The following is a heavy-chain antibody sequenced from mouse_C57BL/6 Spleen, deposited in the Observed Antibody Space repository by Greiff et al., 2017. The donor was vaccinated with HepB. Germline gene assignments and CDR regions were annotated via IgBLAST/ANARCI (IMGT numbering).Heavy chain of an antibody. D-gene: IGHD1-1*01. Sequence: EVQLQQSGPELVKPGASVKISCKASGYSFTDYNMNWVKQSNGKSLEWIGVINPNYGTTSYNQKFKGKATLTVDQSSSTAYMQLNSLTSEDSAVYYCARRASPITTVVEGYAMDYWGQGTSVTVSS. J-gene: IGHJ4*01. CDR3: ARRASPITTVVEGYAMDY. V-gene: IGHV1-39*01. CDR2: INPNYGTT. CDR1: GYSFTDYN.